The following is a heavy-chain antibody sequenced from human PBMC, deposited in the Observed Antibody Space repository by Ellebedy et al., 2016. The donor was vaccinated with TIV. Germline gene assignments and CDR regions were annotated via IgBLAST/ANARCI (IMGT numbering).Heavy chain of an antibody. J-gene: IGHJ4*02. CDR3: AHDRRGSYDF. V-gene: IGHV4-59*01. D-gene: IGHD3-10*01. CDR1: GASISSSY. Sequence: MPSETLSLTCTVSGASISSSYWSWIRQTPGKDLEWIGYISNTGRTNYNPSLQSRVTISVDTSRNQFSLTLRSLTAADTAVYYCAHDRRGSYDFWGQGTLLAVSS. CDR2: ISNTGRT.